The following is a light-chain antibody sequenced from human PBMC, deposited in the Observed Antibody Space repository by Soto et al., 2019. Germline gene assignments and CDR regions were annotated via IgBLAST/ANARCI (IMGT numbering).Light chain of an antibody. J-gene: IGLJ1*01. CDR3: SSYTSSSTLV. Sequence: QSALTQPASVSGSPGQSITISCTGTSIDVGGYNYVSWYQQHPGKAPKLMIYDVSNRPSGVSTRCSGSKSGNTASLTISGLQAEDEADYYCSSYTSSSTLVFGTGNKLTVL. CDR1: SIDVGGYNY. V-gene: IGLV2-14*01. CDR2: DVS.